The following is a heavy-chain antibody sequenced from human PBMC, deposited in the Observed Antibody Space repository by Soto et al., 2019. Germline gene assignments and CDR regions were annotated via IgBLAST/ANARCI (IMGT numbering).Heavy chain of an antibody. D-gene: IGHD1-7*01. J-gene: IGHJ6*02. Sequence: GGSLRLSCAASGFTFSSYSMNWVRQAPGEGLEWVSYISSSSSTIYYADSVKGRFTISRDNAKNSLYLQMNSLRDEDTAVYYCARETAGTNYYYGMDVWGQGTTVTVSS. CDR2: ISSSSSTI. CDR3: ARETAGTNYYYGMDV. CDR1: GFTFSSYS. V-gene: IGHV3-48*02.